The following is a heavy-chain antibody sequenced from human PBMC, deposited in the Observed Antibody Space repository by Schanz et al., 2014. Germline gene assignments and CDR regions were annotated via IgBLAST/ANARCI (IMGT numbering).Heavy chain of an antibody. CDR1: GFTFSNYW. V-gene: IGHV3-23*04. D-gene: IGHD3-10*01. Sequence: EVQLVESGGGLVQPGGSLRLSCVASGFTFSNYWMTWVRQAPGKGLEWVSSISGDHRNTFYADSVKGRFTISRDNSKNTLYLQMNSLRAEDTAIYYCANQHIVRGVIYLNWFDSWGQGTLVTVSS. CDR2: ISGDHRNT. CDR3: ANQHIVRGVIYLNWFDS. J-gene: IGHJ5*01.